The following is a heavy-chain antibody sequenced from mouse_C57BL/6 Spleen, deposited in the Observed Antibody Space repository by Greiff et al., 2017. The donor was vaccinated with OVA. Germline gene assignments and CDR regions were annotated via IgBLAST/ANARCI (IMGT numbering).Heavy chain of an antibody. D-gene: IGHD2-1*01. V-gene: IGHV14-4*01. Sequence: PEQGLEWIGWIDPENGDTEYASKFQGKATITADTSSNTAYLQLSSLTSEDTAVYYCTSIYYGNWRFAYWGQGTLVTVSA. CDR2: IDPENGDT. J-gene: IGHJ3*01. CDR3: TSIYYGNWRFAY.